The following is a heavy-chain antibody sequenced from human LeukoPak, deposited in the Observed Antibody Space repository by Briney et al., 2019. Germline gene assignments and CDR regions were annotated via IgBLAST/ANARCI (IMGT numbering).Heavy chain of an antibody. CDR3: ARGEVDTAMVTTIYYYYYGMDV. CDR2: INAGNGNT. D-gene: IGHD5-18*01. V-gene: IGHV1-3*01. Sequence: ASVKVSCKASGYTFTSYAMHWVRQAPGQRLEWMGWINAGNGNTKYSQKFQGRVTITRDTSASTAYMELSSLRSEDTAVDYCARGEVDTAMVTTIYYYYYGMDVWGQGTTVTVSS. CDR1: GYTFTSYA. J-gene: IGHJ6*02.